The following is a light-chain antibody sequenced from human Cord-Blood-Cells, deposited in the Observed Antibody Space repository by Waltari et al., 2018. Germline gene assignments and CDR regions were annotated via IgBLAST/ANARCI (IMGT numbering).Light chain of an antibody. V-gene: IGLV2-14*03. CDR3: SSYTSSSTLGV. Sequence: QSALTQPASVSGSPGQSITISCTGTSSDVGGYNYVSWYQQHPGKAPQLMIYDVSNRPSGVSNRCAGSKSGNTASLTISGLQAEDEADYYCSSYTSSSTLGVFGGGTKLTVL. J-gene: IGLJ3*02. CDR1: SSDVGGYNY. CDR2: DVS.